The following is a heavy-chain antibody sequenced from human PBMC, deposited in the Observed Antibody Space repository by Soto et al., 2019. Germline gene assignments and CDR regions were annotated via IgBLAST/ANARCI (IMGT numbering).Heavy chain of an antibody. Sequence: SETLSLTCTVSGGSISSYYWSWIRQPPGKGLEWIGYIYYSGSTNYNPSLKSRVTISVDTSKNQFSLKLSSVTAADTAVYYCARHGNYYDSSGYYRFDYWGQGTLVTVSS. CDR3: ARHGNYYDSSGYYRFDY. CDR1: GGSISSYY. V-gene: IGHV4-59*08. J-gene: IGHJ4*02. CDR2: IYYSGST. D-gene: IGHD3-22*01.